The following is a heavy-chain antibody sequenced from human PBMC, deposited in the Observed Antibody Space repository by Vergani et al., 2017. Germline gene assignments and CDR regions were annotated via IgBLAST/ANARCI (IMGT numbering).Heavy chain of an antibody. D-gene: IGHD3-22*01. CDR1: GFTFSSYS. Sequence: EVQLVESGGGLVKPGGSLRLSCAASGFTFSSYSMTWVRQAPGKGLEWVSTISSDGGSTYYADSVKGRFTISRDNSKNTLSLQMNSLTPEDTAIYYCAGPQETSAYYYGGFNYWGQGILVTVSS. J-gene: IGHJ4*02. CDR3: AGPQETSAYYYGGFNY. CDR2: ISSDGGST. V-gene: IGHV3-23*04.